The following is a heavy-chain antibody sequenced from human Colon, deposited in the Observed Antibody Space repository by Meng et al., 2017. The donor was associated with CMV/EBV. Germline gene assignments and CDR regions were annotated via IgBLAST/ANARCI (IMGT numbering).Heavy chain of an antibody. J-gene: IGHJ4*01. V-gene: IGHV3-48*03. CDR2: ISSSGSTI. Sequence: GESLKISCAASGFTFSSYEMNWVRQAPGKGLEWVSYISSSGSTIYYGDSVKGRFTISRDNAKNSLYLQMNSLRAEDTAVYYCAKHDTKYGYGRDYFEYWGQGILVTVSS. CDR1: GFTFSSYE. CDR3: AKHDTKYGYGRDYFEY. D-gene: IGHD5-18*01.